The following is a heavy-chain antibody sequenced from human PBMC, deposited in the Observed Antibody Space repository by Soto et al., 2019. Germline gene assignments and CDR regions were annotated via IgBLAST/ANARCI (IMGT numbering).Heavy chain of an antibody. CDR2: IYPGDSDT. D-gene: IGHD3-9*01. J-gene: IGHJ3*02. Sequence: EAVKSSCNGSGYRVTQHRTGVVRQMPGKSLEWMGIIYPGDSDTRYSPSFQGQVTISADKSISTAYLQWSSLKASDTAMYYCARQPHYDILTGYQLLDDAFDIWGQGTMVTVSS. CDR1: GYRVTQHR. CDR3: ARQPHYDILTGYQLLDDAFDI. V-gene: IGHV5-51*01.